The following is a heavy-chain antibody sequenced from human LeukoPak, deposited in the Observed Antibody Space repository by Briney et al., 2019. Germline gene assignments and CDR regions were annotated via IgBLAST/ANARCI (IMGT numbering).Heavy chain of an antibody. CDR1: GGSISSYY. D-gene: IGHD2-2*01. Sequence: PSETLSLTCTVSGGSISSYYWSWIRQPPGKGLEWIGYIYYSGSTNYNPSLKSRVTISVDTSKNQFSLKLSSVTAADTAVYYCASNSGHCSSTSCYPYYYGMDVWGKGTTVTVSS. CDR2: IYYSGST. V-gene: IGHV4-59*01. CDR3: ASNSGHCSSTSCYPYYYGMDV. J-gene: IGHJ6*04.